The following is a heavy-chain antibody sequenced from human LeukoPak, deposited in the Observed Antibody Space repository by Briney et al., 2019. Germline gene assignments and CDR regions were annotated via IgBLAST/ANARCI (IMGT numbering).Heavy chain of an antibody. CDR3: AKLCSGGSCYWNY. V-gene: IGHV3-23*01. Sequence: GASLRLSCAAAGFTFSSYAMSWVRQAPGKGLEWVSHISASGRTTDYADSVKGRFTISRDNSKNTVYLKMNSLRAEDTAVYYCAKLCSGGSCYWNYWGQGTLVTVSS. D-gene: IGHD2-15*01. J-gene: IGHJ4*02. CDR2: ISASGRTT. CDR1: GFTFSSYA.